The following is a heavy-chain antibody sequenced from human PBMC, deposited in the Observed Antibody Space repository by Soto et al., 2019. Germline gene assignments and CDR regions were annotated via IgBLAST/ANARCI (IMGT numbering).Heavy chain of an antibody. CDR2: ISAYNGNT. CDR1: GYTFTSYG. Sequence: GASVKVSCKASGYTFTSYGISWVRQAPGQGLEWMGWISAYNGNTNYAQKLQGRVTMTTDPATSTAYMELRSLRSDDTAVYYCARESVWNDARPPLDYWGQGTLVTVSS. CDR3: ARESVWNDARPPLDY. D-gene: IGHD1-1*01. V-gene: IGHV1-18*01. J-gene: IGHJ4*02.